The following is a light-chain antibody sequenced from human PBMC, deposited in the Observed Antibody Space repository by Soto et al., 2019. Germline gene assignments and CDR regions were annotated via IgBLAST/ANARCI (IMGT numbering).Light chain of an antibody. CDR2: ASV. CDR1: RSISNY. J-gene: IGKJ2*01. CDR3: QQSYNTPYT. V-gene: IGKV1-39*01. Sequence: DIQMTQSPSSLSVSVGDKVSIACRASRSISNYLNWYQHKPGKAPELLIYASVNLQSGVPSRFSGSGSGTDVTLTINSLQPDDFATYYCQQSYNTPYTCGQGTKLEI.